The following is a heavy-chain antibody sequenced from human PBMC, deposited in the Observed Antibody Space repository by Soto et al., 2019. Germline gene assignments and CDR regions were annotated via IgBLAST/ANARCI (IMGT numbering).Heavy chain of an antibody. CDR3: ARRGREQWLADYYYYGMDV. CDR2: IYYSGST. Sequence: PSETLSLTCTVSGGSISSGGYYWSWIRQHPGKGLEWIGYIYYSGSTYYNPSLKSRVTISVDTSKNQFSLKLSSVTAADTAVYYCARRGREQWLADYYYYGMDVWGQGTTVTVSS. CDR1: GGSISSGGYY. V-gene: IGHV4-39*01. D-gene: IGHD6-19*01. J-gene: IGHJ6*02.